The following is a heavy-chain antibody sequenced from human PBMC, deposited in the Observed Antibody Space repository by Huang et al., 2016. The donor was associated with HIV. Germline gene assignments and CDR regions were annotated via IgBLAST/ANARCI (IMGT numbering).Heavy chain of an antibody. CDR3: ARDPKTTYYYDSSGYAFHI. D-gene: IGHD3-22*01. V-gene: IGHV1-18*01. J-gene: IGHJ3*02. CDR1: GYTFTGYG. CDR2: SSAYNGNT. Sequence: QVQLVQSGAEVKKPGASVKVSCKASGYTFTGYGISWVRQAPGQGLEWMGWSSAYNGNTNYARKLQDRVTMTTDTSTSTAYMELRSLRSDDTAVYYCARDPKTTYYYDSSGYAFHIWGQGTMVTVSS.